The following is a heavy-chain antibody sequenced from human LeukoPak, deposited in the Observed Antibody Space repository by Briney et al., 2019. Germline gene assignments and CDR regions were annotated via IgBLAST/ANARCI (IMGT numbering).Heavy chain of an antibody. CDR3: ATGKKGGSYDY. Sequence: GASVKVSCKASGGTFSSYAISWVRQAPGQGLEWMGRIIPILGIANYARKFQGRVTITADKSTSTAYMELSSLRSEDTAVYYCATGKKGGSYDYWGQGTLVTVSS. J-gene: IGHJ4*02. V-gene: IGHV1-69*04. D-gene: IGHD2-15*01. CDR1: GGTFSSYA. CDR2: IIPILGIA.